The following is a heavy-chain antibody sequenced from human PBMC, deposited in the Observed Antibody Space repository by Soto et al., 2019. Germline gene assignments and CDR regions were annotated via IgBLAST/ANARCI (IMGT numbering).Heavy chain of an antibody. V-gene: IGHV4-59*01. J-gene: IGHJ6*04. D-gene: IGHD5-18*01. CDR2: IYYSGST. Sequence: QVQLQESGPGLVKPSETLSLTCTVSGGSISSYYWSWIRQPPGKGLEWIGYIYYSGSTNYNPSLKSRVTTSVDTSKTQFSLKLSSVTAADTAVYYCARGKGYCFPPGNYYYCGLDVWGSGTTVTVSS. CDR1: GGSISSYY. CDR3: ARGKGYCFPPGNYYYCGLDV.